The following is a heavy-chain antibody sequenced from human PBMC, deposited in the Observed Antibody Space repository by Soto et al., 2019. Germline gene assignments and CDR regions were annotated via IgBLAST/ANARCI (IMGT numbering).Heavy chain of an antibody. D-gene: IGHD6-19*01. Sequence: VASVKVSCKASGYTFTGYYMHWVRQAPGQGLEWMGWINPNSGGTNYAQKFQGWVTMTRDTSISTAYMELSRLRSDDTAVYYCAREGLIAVAGTGGPDAFDIWGQGTMVTVSS. CDR1: GYTFTGYY. CDR2: INPNSGGT. CDR3: AREGLIAVAGTGGPDAFDI. V-gene: IGHV1-2*04. J-gene: IGHJ3*02.